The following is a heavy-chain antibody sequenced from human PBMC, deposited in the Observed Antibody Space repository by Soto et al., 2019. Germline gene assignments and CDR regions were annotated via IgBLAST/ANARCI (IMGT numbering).Heavy chain of an antibody. J-gene: IGHJ6*02. Sequence: SETLSLTCTVSGGSISSSSYYWGWIRQPPGKGLEWIGSIYYSGSTYYNPSLKSRVTISVDTSKNQFSLRLSSVTAADTAVYYCAREGYDVWSGYYHPYYYYGMDVWGQGTTVTVSS. V-gene: IGHV4-39*07. CDR2: IYYSGST. CDR3: AREGYDVWSGYYHPYYYYGMDV. D-gene: IGHD3-3*01. CDR1: GGSISSSSYY.